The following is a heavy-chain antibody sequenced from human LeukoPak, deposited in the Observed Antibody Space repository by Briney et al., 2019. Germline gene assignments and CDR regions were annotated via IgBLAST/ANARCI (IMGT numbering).Heavy chain of an antibody. D-gene: IGHD6-13*01. CDR2: IIPIVGTG. Sequence: GASGKVSCKASGGTFSSYAISWVRQAPGQGREWMGGIIPIVGTGNYDQKFQGRVPIPADKSRSTASMELSSLRSEDTAVYYCARALAAAGIGMNWFEPWGQGTLVTVSS. V-gene: IGHV1-69*06. J-gene: IGHJ5*02. CDR3: ARALAAAGIGMNWFEP. CDR1: GGTFSSYA.